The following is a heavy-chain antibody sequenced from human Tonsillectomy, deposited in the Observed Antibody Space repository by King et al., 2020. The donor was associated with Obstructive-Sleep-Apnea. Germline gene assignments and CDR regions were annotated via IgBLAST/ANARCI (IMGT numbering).Heavy chain of an antibody. CDR3: ARVSTVVLY. CDR2: IFHVGTT. D-gene: IGHD2-15*01. Sequence: QLQESGPGLVKPSETLSLTCTVSGYSITSGYYWGWIRQPPGKGLEWIGSIFHVGTTYYNPSLKSRITLSLDASKNRFSLNLSSVTAADTALYYFARVSTVVLYWGQGTLVTVSS. V-gene: IGHV4-38-2*02. CDR1: GYSITSGYY. J-gene: IGHJ4*02.